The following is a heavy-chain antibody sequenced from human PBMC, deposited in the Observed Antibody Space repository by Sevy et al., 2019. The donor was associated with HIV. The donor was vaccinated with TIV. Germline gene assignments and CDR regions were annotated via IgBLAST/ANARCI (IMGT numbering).Heavy chain of an antibody. CDR3: ARHDGVNPEYFDS. CDR1: VSSGPISTSNSF. J-gene: IGHJ4*02. V-gene: IGHV4-39*01. Sequence: SETLSLSCTVSVSSGPISTSNSFWGWIRQPPGKGLEWIGSVHYRGSTYYHPSLKSRVTISINTSMNLFSLELKSVTAADTAFYFCARHDGVNPEYFDSWGRGILVTVSS. D-gene: IGHD4-17*01. CDR2: VHYRGST.